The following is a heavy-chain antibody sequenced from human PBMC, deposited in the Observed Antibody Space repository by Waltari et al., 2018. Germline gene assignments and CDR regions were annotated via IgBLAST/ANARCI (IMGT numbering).Heavy chain of an antibody. Sequence: EVQLVESGGGLVKPGGSLRLSCAASGFTFSSYRMNWVLQAPGKGLAWVSSISSSSSYIYYADSVKGRFTISRDNAKNSLYLQMNSLRAEDTAVYYCARDSKLRGPDTVTKGGDAFDIWGQGTMVTVSS. D-gene: IGHD4-17*01. J-gene: IGHJ3*02. V-gene: IGHV3-21*01. CDR2: ISSSSSYI. CDR1: GFTFSSYR. CDR3: ARDSKLRGPDTVTKGGDAFDI.